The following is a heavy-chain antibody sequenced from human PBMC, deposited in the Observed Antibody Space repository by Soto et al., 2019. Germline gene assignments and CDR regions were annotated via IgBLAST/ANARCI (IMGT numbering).Heavy chain of an antibody. CDR3: ARGPWGGYYIWVFVVDY. Sequence: DSLKVSCNASGYTFTSYDINWVRQATGQGLEWMGWMNPNSGNTGYAQKFQGRVTMTRNTSISTAYMELSSLRSEDTAVYYCARGPWGGYYIWVFVVDYWGQGTLVTVSS. D-gene: IGHD3-3*01. CDR1: GYTFTSYD. CDR2: MNPNSGNT. J-gene: IGHJ4*01. V-gene: IGHV1-8*01.